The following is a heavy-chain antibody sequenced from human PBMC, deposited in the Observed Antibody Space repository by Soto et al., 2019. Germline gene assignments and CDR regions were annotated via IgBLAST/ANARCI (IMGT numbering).Heavy chain of an antibody. CDR3: ARVSSYYDFWSGYEFDY. CDR1: GYTFTSYA. CDR2: INAGNGNT. D-gene: IGHD3-3*01. J-gene: IGHJ4*02. Sequence: ASVKVSCKASGYTFTSYAMHWVRQAPGQRLEWKGWINAGNGNTKYSQKFQGRVTITRDTSASTAYMELSSLRSEDTSVYYCARVSSYYDFWSGYEFDYWGQGTLVTVSS. V-gene: IGHV1-3*01.